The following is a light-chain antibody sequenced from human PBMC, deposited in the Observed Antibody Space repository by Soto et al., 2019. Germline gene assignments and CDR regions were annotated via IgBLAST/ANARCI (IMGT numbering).Light chain of an antibody. CDR1: QSVSSN. CDR3: QQYNSGPQT. V-gene: IGKV3-15*01. Sequence: ILLTQSPVTLSVSPGERATLSCRASQSVSSNLAWYQQKAGQAPRLLIYGASTRATTIPARFSGSGSGTEFTLTISSLQSEDFAVYYCQQYNSGPQTFGQGTKVEIK. J-gene: IGKJ1*01. CDR2: GAS.